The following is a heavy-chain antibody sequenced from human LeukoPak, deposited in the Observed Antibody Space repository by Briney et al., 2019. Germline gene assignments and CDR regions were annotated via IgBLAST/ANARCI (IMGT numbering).Heavy chain of an antibody. CDR1: DGSISSYY. CDR2: IYPSGST. D-gene: IGHD6-13*01. V-gene: IGHV4-4*07. J-gene: IGHJ6*02. CDR3: ARTSSNSWSYGIDV. Sequence: SETLSLTCTCSDGSISSYYWSWIRQPAGKGLEWIGRIYPSGSTNYNPSLKSRVTMSVDTSKNQFSLKLSSVTAADTAVYYCARTSSNSWSYGIDVWGQGTTVTVSS.